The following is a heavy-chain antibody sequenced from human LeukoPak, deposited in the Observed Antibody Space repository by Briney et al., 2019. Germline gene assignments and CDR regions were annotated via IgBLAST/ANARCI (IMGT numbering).Heavy chain of an antibody. V-gene: IGHV3-30*18. D-gene: IGHD4-17*01. CDR1: GFTFSSYG. CDR3: AKDQRVTTVTPQPYYYYGMDV. J-gene: IGHJ6*02. CDR2: ISYDGSNK. Sequence: GGSLRLSCAASGFTFSSYGMHWVRQAPGKGLEWVAVISYDGSNKYYADSVKGRFTISRDNSKNTLYLQMNSLRAEDTAVYYCAKDQRVTTVTPQPYYYYGMDVWGLGTTVTVSS.